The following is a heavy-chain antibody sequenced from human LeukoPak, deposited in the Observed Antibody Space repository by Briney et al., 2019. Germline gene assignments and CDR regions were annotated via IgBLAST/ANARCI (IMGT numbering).Heavy chain of an antibody. CDR1: GFTFSDFH. J-gene: IGHJ3*02. CDR3: ARERADALDI. Sequence: SGGSLRLSCAASGFTFSDFHMGWIRQAPGKGLEWVSFSSTSGSTIFYADSVKGRFTISRDNAKNSLYLQMNSLRAEDTAVYYCARERADALDIWGPGTMVTVSS. CDR2: SSTSGSTI. V-gene: IGHV3-11*01.